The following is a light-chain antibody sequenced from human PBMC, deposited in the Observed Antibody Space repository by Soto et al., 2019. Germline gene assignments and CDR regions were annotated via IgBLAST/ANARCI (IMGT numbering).Light chain of an antibody. V-gene: IGKV3-20*01. CDR2: GAS. CDR1: QSVSSSY. CDR3: QQFGRSPWT. J-gene: IGKJ1*01. Sequence: EIMLTQSPGTLSLSPGERATLSCRASQSVSSSYLAWYQQKPGQAPRLLIYGASSRATGIPDRFSGSGSGTDFTLTISRXXXEXXXVYYCQQFGRSPWTFGQGTTVEIK.